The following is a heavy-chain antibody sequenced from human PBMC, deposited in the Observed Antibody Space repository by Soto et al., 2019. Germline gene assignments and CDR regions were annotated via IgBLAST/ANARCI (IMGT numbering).Heavy chain of an antibody. CDR1: GGSISSGDYY. Sequence: NPSETLSLTCAVYGGSISSGDYYWSWIRQPPGKGLEWIGYIYYSGSTYYNPSLKSRVTISVDTSKNQFSLKLSSVTAADTAVYYCAKYNWNYDTPEGSFDYWGQGTLVTVSS. CDR3: AKYNWNYDTPEGSFDY. V-gene: IGHV4-30-4*01. D-gene: IGHD1-7*01. J-gene: IGHJ4*02. CDR2: IYYSGST.